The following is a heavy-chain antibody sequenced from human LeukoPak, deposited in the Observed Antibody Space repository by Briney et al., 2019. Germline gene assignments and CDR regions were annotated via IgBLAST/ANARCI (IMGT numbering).Heavy chain of an antibody. CDR1: GYTFTRYY. Sequence: ASVKVSCKASGYTFTRYYMHWVRQAPGQGLEWMGWINPNRGGTNYAQKFQGRVTMTRDTPISTAYMELSRLRSDDTAVYYCARSGKAADFWSGYCVDYWGQGTLVTVSS. CDR2: INPNRGGT. CDR3: ARSGKAADFWSGYCVDY. J-gene: IGHJ4*02. D-gene: IGHD3-3*01. V-gene: IGHV1-2*02.